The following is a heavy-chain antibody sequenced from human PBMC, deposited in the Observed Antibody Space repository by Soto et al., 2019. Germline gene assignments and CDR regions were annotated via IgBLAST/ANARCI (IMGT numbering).Heavy chain of an antibody. CDR2: ITPMFGTS. Sequence: QLQLVQSGAEVKKPGSSVKVSCKASGGTFTNYAISWVRQAPGQGLEWMGAITPMFGTSSYAQKSQGTVTITADDSTSTAYMELRSLTFEDTAVYYCAGGVRTGNYGMDVWGQGTTVTVSS. J-gene: IGHJ6*02. CDR1: GGTFTNYA. CDR3: AGGVRTGNYGMDV. D-gene: IGHD3-16*01. V-gene: IGHV1-69*01.